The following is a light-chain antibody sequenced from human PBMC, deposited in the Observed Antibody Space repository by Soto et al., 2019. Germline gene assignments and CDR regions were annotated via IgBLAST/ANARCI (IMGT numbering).Light chain of an antibody. V-gene: IGKV1-39*01. J-gene: IGKJ5*01. CDR2: GAS. CDR3: QQTYTTPEIT. Sequence: DIQMTQSPSSLSASVGYRFTITCRASQSISIYLNWYQLKPWKAPNLLMYGASYLKSGVPTRFSGSGSGTDFTLTIRSLQPEDFAIYYCQQTYTTPEITFGQGTRREIK. CDR1: QSISIY.